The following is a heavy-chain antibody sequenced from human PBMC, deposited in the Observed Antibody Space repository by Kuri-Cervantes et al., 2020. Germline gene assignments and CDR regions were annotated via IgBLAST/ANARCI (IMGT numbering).Heavy chain of an antibody. Sequence: GESLKISCAASGFTFSNYGMHWLRQAPGKGLEWVVFMSYDGNYKYYADSVKGRFTISRDNSKNTLYLQMNSLRAEDTAVYYCARVESSYYDILTGYYFYYYYYGMDVWGQGSTVTVSS. D-gene: IGHD3-9*01. CDR1: GFTFSNYG. J-gene: IGHJ6*02. V-gene: IGHV3-30*03. CDR2: MSYDGNYK. CDR3: ARVESSYYDILTGYYFYYYYYGMDV.